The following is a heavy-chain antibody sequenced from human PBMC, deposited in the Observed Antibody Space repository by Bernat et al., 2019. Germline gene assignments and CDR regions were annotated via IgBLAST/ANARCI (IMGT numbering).Heavy chain of an antibody. CDR1: GYTLTELP. Sequence: QVQLVQSGAEVKKPGASVKVSCKVFGYTLTELPMHWVRQAPGKGLEWMGWISAYNGNTNYAQKLQGRVTMTTDTSTSTAYMELRSLRSDDTAVYYCARGDLGYCSGGSCYSSDYWGQGTLVTVSS. D-gene: IGHD2-15*01. CDR2: ISAYNGNT. CDR3: ARGDLGYCSGGSCYSSDY. V-gene: IGHV1-18*01. J-gene: IGHJ4*02.